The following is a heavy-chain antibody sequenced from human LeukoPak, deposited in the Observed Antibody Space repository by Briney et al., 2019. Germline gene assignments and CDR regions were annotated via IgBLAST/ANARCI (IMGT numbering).Heavy chain of an antibody. CDR1: GGSFSSSDYY. CDR2: IYDSGST. Sequence: SETLSLTCTVSGGSFSSSDYYWGWIRQPPGKGLEWIGYIYDSGSTNYNPSLKSRVTISVDTSKNQFSLKLSSVTAADTAVYYCARDVSGGSWLGPGYWGQGTLVTVSS. D-gene: IGHD2-15*01. J-gene: IGHJ4*02. V-gene: IGHV4-61*08. CDR3: ARDVSGGSWLGPGY.